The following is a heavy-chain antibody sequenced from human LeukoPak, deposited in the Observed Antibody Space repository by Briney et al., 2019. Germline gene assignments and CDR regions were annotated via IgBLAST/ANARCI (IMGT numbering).Heavy chain of an antibody. CDR3: AKDGLYYDGSEHVYYFDS. V-gene: IGHV3-23*01. D-gene: IGHD3-22*01. Sequence: PGRSLRLSCAPSGFTFSRSGMTWVRQGPGGGLEFVASIIYSGGAPYYAESVRGRFTLSRDNSKNTLYLQMNSLRAEDTALYYCAKDGLYYDGSEHVYYFDSWGQGTLVTVSS. CDR2: IIYSGGAP. CDR1: GFTFSRSG. J-gene: IGHJ4*02.